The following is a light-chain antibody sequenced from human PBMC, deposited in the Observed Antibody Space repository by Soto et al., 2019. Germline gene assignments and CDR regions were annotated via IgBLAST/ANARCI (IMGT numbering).Light chain of an antibody. Sequence: EIVMTQSPATMSVSPGERATLSCRASQSVSSSYLAWYQQKPGQAPRLLIYGASSRATGIPDRFSGSGSGKDFTLTISRLEPEDFAVYYCQQYGSSLNFGGGTKVDIK. J-gene: IGKJ4*01. V-gene: IGKV3-20*01. CDR2: GAS. CDR3: QQYGSSLN. CDR1: QSVSSSY.